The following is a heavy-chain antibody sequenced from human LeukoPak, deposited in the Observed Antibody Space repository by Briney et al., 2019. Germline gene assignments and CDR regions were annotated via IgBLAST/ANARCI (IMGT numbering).Heavy chain of an antibody. J-gene: IGHJ4*02. CDR1: GFTFSNYP. CDR3: VRDLGPAWY. CDR2: ISGHGATT. V-gene: IGHV3-23*01. Sequence: GGSLRLSCAASGFTFSNYPMSWVRQAPGKGLEWVSFISGHGATTYYADFVKGRFTISRDNAKNSLYLQMNSLRVEDTAVYYCVRDLGPAWYWGQGTLVTVSS.